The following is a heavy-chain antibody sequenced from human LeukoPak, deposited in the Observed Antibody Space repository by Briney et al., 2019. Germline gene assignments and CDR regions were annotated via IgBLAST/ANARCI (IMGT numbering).Heavy chain of an antibody. CDR1: GGTFSSYA. CDR2: IIPIFGTA. Sequence: ASVKVSCKASGGTFSSYAISWVRQAPGHGLEWMGGIIPIFGTANYAQKFQGRVTITADESTSTAYMELSSLRSEDTAVYYCARRRYGSGSYPPFDPWGQGTLVTVSS. CDR3: ARRRYGSGSYPPFDP. D-gene: IGHD3-10*01. J-gene: IGHJ5*02. V-gene: IGHV1-69*13.